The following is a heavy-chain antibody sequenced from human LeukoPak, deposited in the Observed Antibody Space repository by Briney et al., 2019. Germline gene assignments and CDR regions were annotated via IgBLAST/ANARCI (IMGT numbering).Heavy chain of an antibody. Sequence: AGGSLRLSCAASGFTFSSYGMHWVRQAPGKGLEWVAVISYDGSNKYYADSVKGRFTISRDNSKNTLYLQMNSLRAGDTAVYYCAKSVVEVTIFGVTNWFDPWGQGTLVTVSS. J-gene: IGHJ5*02. V-gene: IGHV3-30*18. CDR1: GFTFSSYG. CDR3: AKSVVEVTIFGVTNWFDP. CDR2: ISYDGSNK. D-gene: IGHD3-3*01.